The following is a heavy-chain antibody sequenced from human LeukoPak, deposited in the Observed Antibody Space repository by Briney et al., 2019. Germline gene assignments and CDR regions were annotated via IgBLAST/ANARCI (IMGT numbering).Heavy chain of an antibody. CDR1: GGSFSGYY. J-gene: IGHJ1*01. CDR2: INHSGST. Sequence: SETLSLTCAVYGGSFSGYYWSWIRQPPGKGLEWIGEINHSGSTNYNPSLESRVTISVDTSKNQFSLKLSSVTAADTAVYYCARTRYCSSTRCYGNAEYFQHWGPGTLVTVSS. D-gene: IGHD2-2*01. CDR3: ARTRYCSSTRCYGNAEYFQH. V-gene: IGHV4-34*01.